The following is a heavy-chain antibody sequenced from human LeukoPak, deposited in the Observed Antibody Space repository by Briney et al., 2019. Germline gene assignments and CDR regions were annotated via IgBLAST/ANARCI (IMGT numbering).Heavy chain of an antibody. Sequence: PGGSLRLSCAASGFTVSSNYMSWVRQAPGKGLEWVSVIYSGGSTYYADSVKGRFTISRDNSKNTLYLQMNSLRAEDTAVYYCARGSGDFWSDYSPPYYFDYWGQGTLVTVSS. CDR2: IYSGGST. CDR3: ARGSGDFWSDYSPPYYFDY. V-gene: IGHV3-66*02. J-gene: IGHJ4*02. CDR1: GFTVSSNY. D-gene: IGHD3-3*01.